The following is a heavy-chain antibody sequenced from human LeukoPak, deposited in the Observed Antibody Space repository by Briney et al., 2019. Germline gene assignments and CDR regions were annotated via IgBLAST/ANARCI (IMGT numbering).Heavy chain of an antibody. CDR1: GGSISTSNYY. V-gene: IGHV4-39*01. Sequence: PSETLSLTCTVSGGSISTSNYYWGWIRQPPGKGLVWIGNIFYSGSTYYSPSLKRRVTISVDTSKNQFSLKLSSVTAADTAVYYCARQLRGAVASPYSFDYWGQGTLVTVSS. J-gene: IGHJ4*02. CDR3: ARQLRGAVASPYSFDY. CDR2: IFYSGST. D-gene: IGHD6-19*01.